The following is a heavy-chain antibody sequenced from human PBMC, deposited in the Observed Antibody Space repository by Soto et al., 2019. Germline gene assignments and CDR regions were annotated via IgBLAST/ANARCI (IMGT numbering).Heavy chain of an antibody. D-gene: IGHD3-10*01. V-gene: IGHV2-5*02. CDR2: IYWDDDK. Sequence: QITLRESGPTLVKPTQTLTLTCSFSDFSLSTRGVGVGWFRQPPGKALEWLALIYWDDDKRYSPSLQSRLTITKDTPKNHVVLTLTNMDPVDTGTYYCTRSGSGGLRVRGYFDYWGQGALVTVSS. CDR3: TRSGSGGLRVRGYFDY. J-gene: IGHJ4*02. CDR1: DFSLSTRGVG.